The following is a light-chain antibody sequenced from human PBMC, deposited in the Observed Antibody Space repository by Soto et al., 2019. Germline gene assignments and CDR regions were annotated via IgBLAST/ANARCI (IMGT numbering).Light chain of an antibody. V-gene: IGKV3-15*01. CDR3: QTYNNWPLN. Sequence: EVVIRHSPSTLSVSPVECATLSFMASQWIGDTLAWYQHKPGQTPRLLIYDTSTRATGVPTRFSGSRSGAEFTLTINSLQSEDFAVYYCQTYNNWPLNFGGGTKVDIK. CDR2: DTS. CDR1: QWIGDT. J-gene: IGKJ4*01.